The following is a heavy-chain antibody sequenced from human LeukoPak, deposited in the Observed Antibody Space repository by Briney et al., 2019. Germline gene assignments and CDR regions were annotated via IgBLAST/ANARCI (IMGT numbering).Heavy chain of an antibody. V-gene: IGHV4-39*01. CDR1: GGSISSSSYY. J-gene: IGHJ4*02. D-gene: IGHD3-22*01. CDR3: ARHDYSSGYYSTFGY. CDR2: IYYSGST. Sequence: PSETLSLTCTVSGGSISSSSYYWGWIRQPPGKGLEWIGSIYYSGSTYYNPSLKSRVTISVDTSKNQFSLKLSSVTAADTAVYYCARHDYSSGYYSTFGYWGQGTLVTVSS.